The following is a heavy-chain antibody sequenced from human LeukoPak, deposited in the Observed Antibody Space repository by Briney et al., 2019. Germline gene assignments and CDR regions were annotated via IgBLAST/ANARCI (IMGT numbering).Heavy chain of an antibody. J-gene: IGHJ4*02. V-gene: IGHV3-33*01. CDR2: IWYDGQTK. D-gene: IGHD6-19*01. CDR1: GFIFSNYG. Sequence: GGSLRLSCEASGFIFSNYGMHWVRQAPGKGLEWVALIWYDGQTKFYADSVKGRFTISRDNSGNTLFLHMTSLRVEDTAVYYCAREWGRIAVAGGPGYWGQGALVTVSS. CDR3: AREWGRIAVAGGPGY.